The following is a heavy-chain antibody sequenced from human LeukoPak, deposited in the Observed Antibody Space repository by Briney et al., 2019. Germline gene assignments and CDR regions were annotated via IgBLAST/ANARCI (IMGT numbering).Heavy chain of an antibody. CDR1: GGSISSYY. J-gene: IGHJ4*02. CDR3: ARARRDGYNPLFDY. CDR2: IYHSGST. D-gene: IGHD5-24*01. Sequence: SETLSLTCTVSGGSISSYYWGWIRQPPGKGLEWIGSIYHSGSTYYNPPLKSRVTISVDTSKNQFSLKLSSVTAADTAVYYCARARRDGYNPLFDYWGQGTLVTVSS. V-gene: IGHV4-38-2*02.